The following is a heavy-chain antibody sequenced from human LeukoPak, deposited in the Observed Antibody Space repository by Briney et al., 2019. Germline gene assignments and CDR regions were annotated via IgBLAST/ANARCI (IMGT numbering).Heavy chain of an antibody. Sequence: PSETLSLTCTVSGGSFSSYYWSWIRQPPGKGLEWIGYIYYSGSTNYNPSLKSRVTISVDTSKNQFSLKLSSVTAADTAVYYCARVSRDYYGSGSYYKSYDYWGQGTLVTVSS. J-gene: IGHJ4*02. CDR3: ARVSRDYYGSGSYYKSYDY. CDR1: GGSFSSYY. V-gene: IGHV4-59*01. D-gene: IGHD3-10*01. CDR2: IYYSGST.